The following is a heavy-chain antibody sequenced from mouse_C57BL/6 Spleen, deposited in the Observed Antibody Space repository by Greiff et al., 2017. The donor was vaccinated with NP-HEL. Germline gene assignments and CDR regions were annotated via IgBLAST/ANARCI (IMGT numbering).Heavy chain of an antibody. D-gene: IGHD1-1*01. Sequence: QVQLQQPGAELVKPGASVKLSCKASGYTFTSYWMHWVKQRPGQGLEWIGMIHPNSGSTNYNEKFKSKATLTVDKSSSTAYMQLSSLTSEDSAVYYCAREGNYYYGSLFAYLGQGTLVTVSA. CDR2: IHPNSGST. J-gene: IGHJ3*01. V-gene: IGHV1-64*01. CDR3: AREGNYYYGSLFAY. CDR1: GYTFTSYW.